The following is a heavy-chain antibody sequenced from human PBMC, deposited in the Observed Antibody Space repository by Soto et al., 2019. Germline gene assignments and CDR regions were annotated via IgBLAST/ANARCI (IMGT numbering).Heavy chain of an antibody. D-gene: IGHD3-16*01. V-gene: IGHV4-39*07. Sequence: SETLSLTCTVSGVSISSSNYHWGWIRQPPGKGLEWIGSIYYTGSTHYNPSLKSRVTVSADTSKNQFSLRLRSVIAADTAVYYCARGRAKGGRYGMDVWGQGTTVTVSS. CDR1: GVSISSSNYH. CDR2: IYYTGST. CDR3: ARGRAKGGRYGMDV. J-gene: IGHJ6*02.